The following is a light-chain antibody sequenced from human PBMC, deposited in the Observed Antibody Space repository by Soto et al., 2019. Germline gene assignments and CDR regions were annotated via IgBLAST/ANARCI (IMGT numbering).Light chain of an antibody. CDR1: QNIHNH. CDR2: DAI. V-gene: IGKV3-15*01. Sequence: EKLMSQSLATVSVYQGERVTLSCRASQNIHNHMSWFLQKPGQTPRLLIYDAIIRAADVPARFSGSWSGTEFTLTINSLQSEDFAVYYCQQYDAWPLTFGGGTRWIT. J-gene: IGKJ4*01. CDR3: QQYDAWPLT.